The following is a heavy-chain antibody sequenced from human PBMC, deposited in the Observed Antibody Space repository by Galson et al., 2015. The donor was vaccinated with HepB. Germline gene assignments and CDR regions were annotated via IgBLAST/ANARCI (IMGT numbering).Heavy chain of an antibody. J-gene: IGHJ4*02. CDR3: ARGRGKTVVVFDY. V-gene: IGHV3-23*01. D-gene: IGHD3-22*01. CDR2: ISGSGGTT. Sequence: SLRLSCAASGFPFSTYTMSWVRQAPGKGLEWVSAISGSGGTTYYADSVRGRFTISRDNAKNALYLQMNSLRAEDTAVYYCARGRGKTVVVFDYWGQGNLVTVSS. CDR1: GFPFSTYT.